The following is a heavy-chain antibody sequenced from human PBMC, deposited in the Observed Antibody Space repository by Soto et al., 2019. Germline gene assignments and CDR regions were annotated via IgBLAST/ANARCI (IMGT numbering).Heavy chain of an antibody. CDR3: ARDPDISGGLHYYNSRDV. J-gene: IGHJ6*03. V-gene: IGHV3-74*03. Sequence: VQLVESGGGIVQPGGSLRLSCAASGFTFSSYWMHWVRQAPGKGLVWVSRINGDGSTTKYAESVTGRFTMSRDNAKNTLYLQMNSLRAEDTAVFYCARDPDISGGLHYYNSRDVWGKGTTVTVSS. D-gene: IGHD2-15*01. CDR1: GFTFSSYW. CDR2: INGDGSTT.